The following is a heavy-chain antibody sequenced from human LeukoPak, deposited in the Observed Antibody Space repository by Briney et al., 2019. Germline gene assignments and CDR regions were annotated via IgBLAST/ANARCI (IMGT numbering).Heavy chain of an antibody. D-gene: IGHD3-22*01. CDR2: IYYSGST. V-gene: IGHV4-59*01. CDR1: GGSINNYY. Sequence: SETLSLTCTVSGGSINNYYWSWIRQPPGKGLEWLGYIYYSGSTNYNPSLKSRVTMSVDTSKNQFSLKLSSVTAADTAVYYCARVGYYDSSGYKWFDPWGQGTLVTVSS. J-gene: IGHJ5*02. CDR3: ARVGYYDSSGYKWFDP.